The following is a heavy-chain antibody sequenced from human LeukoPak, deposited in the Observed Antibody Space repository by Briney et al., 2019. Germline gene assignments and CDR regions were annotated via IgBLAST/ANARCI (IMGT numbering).Heavy chain of an antibody. CDR2: IRSKAYGGTT. CDR1: GFTFGDYA. Sequence: PGGSLILSCTASGFTFGDYAMSWFRQAPGKGLEWVGFIRSKAYGGTTEYAASVKGRFTISRDDSKSIAYLQMNSLKTEDTAVYYCTRDREVGRYYYYYYYMDVWGKGTTVTVSS. J-gene: IGHJ6*03. CDR3: TRDREVGRYYYYYYYMDV. D-gene: IGHD2-2*01. V-gene: IGHV3-49*03.